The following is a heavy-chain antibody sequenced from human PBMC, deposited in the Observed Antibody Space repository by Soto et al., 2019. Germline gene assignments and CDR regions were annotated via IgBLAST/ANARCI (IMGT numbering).Heavy chain of an antibody. J-gene: IGHJ4*02. Sequence: SAEASCPASADPFSGFYMHWVRRAPGRGHAWMGWINPNSGGTKSAEKFQGRVTMIRDTSISTAYMELSRLTSDDTAVYDCASAAVTGTAGFDFWGQGTQVTVSS. D-gene: IGHD6-19*01. CDR2: INPNSGGT. CDR1: ADPFSGFY. V-gene: IGHV1-2*02. CDR3: ASAAVTGTAGFDF.